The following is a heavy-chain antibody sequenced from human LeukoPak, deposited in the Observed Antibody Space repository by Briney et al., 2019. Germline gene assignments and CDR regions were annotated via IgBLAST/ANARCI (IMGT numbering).Heavy chain of an antibody. J-gene: IGHJ4*02. Sequence: EASVKVSCKAAGYTVTSHGFIWLRQAPGQGLEWMGWITVNNGYTKYAQELQGRVTMTTDTSTSTAYMELRSLRSDDTAVYYCAKVHCISTNCNHIWTYFDYWGQGTLVTVSS. V-gene: IGHV1-18*01. D-gene: IGHD2-2*01. CDR3: AKVHCISTNCNHIWTYFDY. CDR2: ITVNNGYT. CDR1: GYTVTSHG.